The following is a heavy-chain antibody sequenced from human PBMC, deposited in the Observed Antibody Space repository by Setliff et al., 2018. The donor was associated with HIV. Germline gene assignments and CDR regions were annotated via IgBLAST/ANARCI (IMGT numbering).Heavy chain of an antibody. CDR1: GGSVGSGSYY. J-gene: IGHJ6*02. CDR3: ARQFTVQWLVSTYGMDV. CDR2: IYYSGST. D-gene: IGHD6-19*01. Sequence: SETLSLTCSVSGGSVGSGSYYWSWIRQSPGKGLEWLGYIYYSGSTTYNPSLKSRVTMSIDTSKNQFSLKLRSVTAADTAVYYCARQFTVQWLVSTYGMDVWGQGTTVTVSS. V-gene: IGHV4-61*01.